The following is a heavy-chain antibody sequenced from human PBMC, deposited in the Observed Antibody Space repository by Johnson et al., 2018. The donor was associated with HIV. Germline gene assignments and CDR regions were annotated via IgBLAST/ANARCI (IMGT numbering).Heavy chain of an antibody. CDR2: IFSVGDV. CDR1: GFTVNGNY. CDR3: ARAAFYYDPSGYLTRPRAFDI. D-gene: IGHD3-22*01. J-gene: IGHJ3*02. Sequence: VQLVESGGGLVQPGGSLRLSCAVSGFTVNGNYMSWVRQAPGQGLEWVSVIFSVGDVYYADSVKGRFTISRDHAKNSLYVQMNGLRVEDSALYYCARAAFYYDPSGYLTRPRAFDIWGQGTMVTVSS. V-gene: IGHV3-66*02.